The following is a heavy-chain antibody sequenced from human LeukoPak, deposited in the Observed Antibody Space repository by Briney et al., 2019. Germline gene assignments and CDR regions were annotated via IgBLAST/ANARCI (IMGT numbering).Heavy chain of an antibody. D-gene: IGHD2-2*01. CDR1: RFTLCTYW. J-gene: IGHJ4*02. V-gene: IGHV3-48*04. CDR3: AREGYCSTTSCLEPSFFDS. Sequence: GGSLRLSCAAPRFTLCTYWMSWVRQAPGKGLEWVSYISGSGVTIYYADSVKGRFTISRDNTKNSLYLQVNSLRAEDTAVYYCAREGYCSTTSCLEPSFFDSWGQGTLVTVSS. CDR2: ISGSGVTI.